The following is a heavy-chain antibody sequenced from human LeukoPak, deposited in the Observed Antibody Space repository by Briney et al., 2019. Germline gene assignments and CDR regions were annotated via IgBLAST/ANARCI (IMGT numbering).Heavy chain of an antibody. J-gene: IGHJ5*02. V-gene: IGHV3-23*01. CDR3: AILSWDGRGTFS. CDR2: IRGGAENT. D-gene: IGHD2/OR15-2a*01. CDR1: GFTFSTYS. Sequence: GGSLRLSCAASGFTFSTYSMSWVRQAPGKGLEWVSAIRGGAENTYYADSVRGRFTISRDNYKDTLTLQMNSLSAEDTAIYYCAILSWDGRGTFSWCQGTLVTVSS.